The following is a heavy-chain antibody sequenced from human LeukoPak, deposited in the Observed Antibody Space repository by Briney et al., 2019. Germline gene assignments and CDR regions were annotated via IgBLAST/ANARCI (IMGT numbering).Heavy chain of an antibody. CDR1: GFTFSSYA. D-gene: IGHD3-3*01. V-gene: IGHV3-23*01. CDR3: AARRGYYHYMDV. CDR2: ISNRASNT. J-gene: IGHJ6*03. Sequence: GGSLRLSCAASGFTFSSYAVAWVRQAPGKGLEWVSSISNRASNTYYADSVKGRFTISRDNSKNTLSLQMNSPTAEDTAVYYCAARRGYYHYMDVWGKGTTVTVSS.